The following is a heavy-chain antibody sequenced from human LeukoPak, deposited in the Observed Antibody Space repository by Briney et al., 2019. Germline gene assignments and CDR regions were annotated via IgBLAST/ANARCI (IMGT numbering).Heavy chain of an antibody. CDR3: AKYYYDSSGYYHFDY. D-gene: IGHD3-22*01. J-gene: IGHJ4*02. V-gene: IGHV3-23*01. CDR2: ISGSGGST. CDR1: GSTFSSYA. Sequence: GGSLRLSCAASGSTFSSYAMSWVRQAPGKGLEWVSAISGSGGSTYYADSVKGRFTISRDNSKNTLYLQMNSLRAEDTAVYYCAKYYYDSSGYYHFDYWGQGTLVTVSS.